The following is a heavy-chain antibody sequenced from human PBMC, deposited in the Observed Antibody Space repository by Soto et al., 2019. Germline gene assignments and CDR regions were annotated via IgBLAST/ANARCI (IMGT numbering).Heavy chain of an antibody. CDR1: GYTFINYF. J-gene: IGHJ4*02. D-gene: IGHD1-26*01. CDR2: INPTGEST. V-gene: IGHV1-46*01. Sequence: GASVKVSCKASGYTFINYFMHWVRQAPGRGLEWVGVINPTGESTNYAQKFQGRVAMTRDASTSTVYMEVSGLRSEDTAVYYCARPHYSQSSFGFFDYWGQGTLVTVSS. CDR3: ARPHYSQSSFGFFDY.